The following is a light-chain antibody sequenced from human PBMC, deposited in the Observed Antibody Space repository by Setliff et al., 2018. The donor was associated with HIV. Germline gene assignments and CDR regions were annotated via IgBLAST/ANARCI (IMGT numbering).Light chain of an antibody. Sequence: QSVLTQPASVSGSPGQSITISCTGTSFDVGAYNYVSWYQQYPGKAPKLIIFEVSHRPSGVSNRLSGSKSGNTASLIISGLQAEDEADYYCSSYTNISTYIFGSGTKATVL. CDR3: SSYTNISTYI. CDR1: SFDVGAYNY. CDR2: EVS. V-gene: IGLV2-14*01. J-gene: IGLJ1*01.